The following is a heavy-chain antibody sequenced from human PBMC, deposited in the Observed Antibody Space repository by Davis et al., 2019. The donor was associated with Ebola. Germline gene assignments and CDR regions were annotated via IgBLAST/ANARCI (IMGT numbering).Heavy chain of an antibody. V-gene: IGHV4-59*01. D-gene: IGHD3-10*01. Sequence: PSETLSLTCTVSGGSISNSYWSWIRQPPGKGLEWIGYIYYRGGSNYNPSLKSRVAISLDASKNQFSLEVTPVTAADTAVYYCVREDYFASGTYSYYYMDVWGKGTTVTVSS. CDR3: VREDYFASGTYSYYYMDV. CDR2: IYYRGGS. J-gene: IGHJ6*03. CDR1: GGSISNSY.